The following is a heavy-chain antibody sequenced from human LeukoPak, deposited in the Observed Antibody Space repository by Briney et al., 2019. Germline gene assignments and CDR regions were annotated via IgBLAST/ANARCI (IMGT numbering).Heavy chain of an antibody. CDR2: INPSGGTT. D-gene: IGHD6-19*01. Sequence: GASVKVSCKASGYIFTSYSMHWVRRAPGQGLEWMGIINPSGGTTNYAQKFQGRVTMTRDTSTSTVYMDLSSLRSEDTAVYYCAREGYIAVAANWFDPWGQGTLVTVSS. CDR3: AREGYIAVAANWFDP. J-gene: IGHJ5*02. V-gene: IGHV1-46*01. CDR1: GYIFTSYS.